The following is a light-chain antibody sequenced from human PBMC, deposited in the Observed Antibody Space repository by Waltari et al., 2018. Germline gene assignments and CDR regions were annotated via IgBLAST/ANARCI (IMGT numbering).Light chain of an antibody. CDR2: EAS. CDR1: QNIGRY. CDR3: QNHERLPAT. J-gene: IGKJ1*01. V-gene: IGKV3-20*01. Sequence: EIVLTQSPGTLSLSPGERATLSCRASQNIGRYLVWYQQKPGQAPRLLIYEASRRATGIPDRFSGSGSGTDFSLTISRLEPEDFAIYYCQNHERLPATFGQGTKVEIK.